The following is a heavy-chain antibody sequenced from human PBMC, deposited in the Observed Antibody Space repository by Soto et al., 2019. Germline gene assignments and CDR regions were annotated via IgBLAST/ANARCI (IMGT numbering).Heavy chain of an antibody. Sequence: GGSLRLSCVVSGVTFSNSDMQWVRQAPGKGLEWVAMISADGNSEDYAASVKDRFTVSRENSKNTLYLQMDSLRVEDTAIYYCAKDVDYGGNAWGHWGQGALVTVSS. D-gene: IGHD4-17*01. V-gene: IGHV3-30*18. CDR2: ISADGNSE. CDR3: AKDVDYGGNAWGH. J-gene: IGHJ4*02. CDR1: GVTFSNSD.